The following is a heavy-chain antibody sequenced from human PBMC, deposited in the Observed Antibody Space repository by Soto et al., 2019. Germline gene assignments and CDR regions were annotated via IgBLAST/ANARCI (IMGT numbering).Heavy chain of an antibody. Sequence: GASVKVSCKASGYTFTSYGISWVRQAPGQGLEWMGWISAYNGNTNYAQKLQGRVTMTTDTSTSTAYMELRSLRSDDTAVYYCARDSPYCSGGSCYSDTYYYYYYGMDVWGQGTTVTV. J-gene: IGHJ6*02. CDR2: ISAYNGNT. D-gene: IGHD2-15*01. CDR3: ARDSPYCSGGSCYSDTYYYYYYGMDV. V-gene: IGHV1-18*01. CDR1: GYTFTSYG.